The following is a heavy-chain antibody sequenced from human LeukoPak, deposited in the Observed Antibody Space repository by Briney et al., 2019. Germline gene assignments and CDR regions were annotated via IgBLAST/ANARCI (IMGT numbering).Heavy chain of an antibody. CDR3: ARDPAPGSSSSPAVGATAYYYYGMDV. Sequence: ASVKVSCKASGGTFSSYAISWVRQAPGQGLEWMGIINPSGGSTSYAQKFQGRVTMTRDTSTSTVYMELSSLRSEDTAVYYCARDPAPGSSSSPAVGATAYYYYGMDVWGQGTTVTVSS. CDR1: GGTFSSYA. D-gene: IGHD1-26*01. V-gene: IGHV1-46*01. J-gene: IGHJ6*02. CDR2: INPSGGST.